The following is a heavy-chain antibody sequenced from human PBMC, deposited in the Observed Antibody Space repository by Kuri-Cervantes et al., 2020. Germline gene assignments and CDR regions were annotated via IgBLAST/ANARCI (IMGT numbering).Heavy chain of an antibody. CDR1: GYTLTELS. CDR3: ARTTAVSGGRGDY. V-gene: IGHV1-2*02. J-gene: IGHJ4*02. Sequence: ASVKVSCKVSGYTLTELSMHWVRQAPGQGLEWMGWINPNSGGTNYAQNFQGRVTMARDTSISTAYMELNRLRSDDTAVYYCARTTAVSGGRGDYWGQGTLVTVSS. CDR2: INPNSGGT. D-gene: IGHD2-15*01.